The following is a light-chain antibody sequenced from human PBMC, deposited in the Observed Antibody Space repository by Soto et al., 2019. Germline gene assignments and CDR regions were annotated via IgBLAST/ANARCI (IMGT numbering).Light chain of an antibody. CDR2: DVF. CDR3: QHYFSSELT. Sequence: VVLTQSPGTLSLSPGQRATLSCRASQVLSSNYLAWYQQRPGQAPRLLIYDVFSRATGIPDRFSGSGSGSDFTLTISRLEPEDSGIYYCQHYFSSELTFGGGTKVELK. J-gene: IGKJ4*01. CDR1: QVLSSNY. V-gene: IGKV3-20*01.